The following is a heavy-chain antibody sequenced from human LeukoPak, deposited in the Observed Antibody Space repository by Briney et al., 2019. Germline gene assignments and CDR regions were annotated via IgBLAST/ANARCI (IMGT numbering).Heavy chain of an antibody. CDR1: GYTFNRHG. V-gene: IGHV1-18*01. J-gene: IGHJ4*02. CDR2: ISCYNGDT. CDR3: ARDPPNSGGWNPYFDY. Sequence: ASVQVSCKASGYTFNRHGIAWVRQAPGQGLEWMGWISCYNGDTNYAQKVQGRVTMTTDTSTSTAYMELRSLTSDDTAVYYCARDPPNSGGWNPYFDYWGQGALVTVSS. D-gene: IGHD6-19*01.